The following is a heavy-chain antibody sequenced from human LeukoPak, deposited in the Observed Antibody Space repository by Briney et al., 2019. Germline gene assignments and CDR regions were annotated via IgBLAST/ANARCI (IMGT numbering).Heavy chain of an antibody. V-gene: IGHV3-21*01. CDR3: ARDQQQLRTFDY. Sequence: GGSLRLSCAASGSTFSSYSMNWVRQAPGKGLEWVSSISSSSSYIYYADSVKGRFTISRDNAKNSLYLQMNSLRAEDTAVYYCARDQQQLRTFDYWGQGTLVTVSS. CDR2: ISSSSSYI. J-gene: IGHJ4*02. CDR1: GSTFSSYS. D-gene: IGHD6-13*01.